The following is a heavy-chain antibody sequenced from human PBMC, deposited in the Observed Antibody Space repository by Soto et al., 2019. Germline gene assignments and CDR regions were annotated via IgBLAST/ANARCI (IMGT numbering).Heavy chain of an antibody. CDR1: GYTFTSYY. Sequence: GASVKVSCKASGYTFTSYYMHWVRQAPGQGLEWMGIINPSGGSTSYAQKFQGRVTMTRDTSTSTVYMELSSLRSEDTAVYYCARERGFIDGSGTKWYYYGMDVWGQGTTVTVSS. D-gene: IGHD3-10*01. V-gene: IGHV1-46*01. J-gene: IGHJ6*02. CDR2: INPSGGST. CDR3: ARERGFIDGSGTKWYYYGMDV.